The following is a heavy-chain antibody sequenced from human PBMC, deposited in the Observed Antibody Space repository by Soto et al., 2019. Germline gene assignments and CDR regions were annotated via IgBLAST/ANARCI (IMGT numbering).Heavy chain of an antibody. V-gene: IGHV3-7*01. Sequence: GGSLRLSCAASGFTFSNYWMSWGRQAPGKGLEWVANIKEDGSERNYVDSVKGRFTISRDNAENSLYLQMNSLRAEDTAVYYCASARHIGPWGQGTLVTVSS. CDR2: IKEDGSER. CDR3: ASARHIGP. D-gene: IGHD2-21*01. J-gene: IGHJ5*02. CDR1: GFTFSNYW.